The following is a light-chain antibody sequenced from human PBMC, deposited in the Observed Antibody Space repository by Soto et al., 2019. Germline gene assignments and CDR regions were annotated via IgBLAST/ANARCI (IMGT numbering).Light chain of an antibody. CDR2: GAS. Sequence: DIQMTQSPSSLSASVGDRVTITCQASQDITNYLSWYQQKPGKAPKLLIYGASNLQTGVPSSFSGGGSGTDFTLTIRSLQPEDIATYYCQHYGDFPFTFGPGTKVEI. V-gene: IGKV1-33*01. CDR3: QHYGDFPFT. J-gene: IGKJ3*01. CDR1: QDITNY.